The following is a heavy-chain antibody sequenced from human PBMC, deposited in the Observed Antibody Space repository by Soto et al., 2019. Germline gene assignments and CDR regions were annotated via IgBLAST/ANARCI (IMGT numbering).Heavy chain of an antibody. Sequence: QVQLQESGPGLVKPSDTLSLTCAVSGYSISSSNWWGWIRQPPGKGLEWIGYIYYSGSTYYNPSLKSRVTMPGDTSKNQLSLKLSSVTAVDTAVYYCARNVVGAALLLYQIDYWGQGTLVTVSS. CDR3: ARNVVGAALLLYQIDY. V-gene: IGHV4-28*01. CDR1: GYSISSSNW. J-gene: IGHJ4*02. CDR2: IYYSGST. D-gene: IGHD1-26*01.